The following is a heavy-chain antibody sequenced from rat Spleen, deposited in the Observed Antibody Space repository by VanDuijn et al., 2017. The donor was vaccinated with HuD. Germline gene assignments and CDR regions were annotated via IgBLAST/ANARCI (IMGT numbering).Heavy chain of an antibody. V-gene: IGHV5-7*01. Sequence: EVQLVESGGGLVQPGRSLKLSCAASGFTFSDYNMAWVRQAPKKGLEWVATITYDGSSTYYRDSVKGRFTISRDNANSTLYLQMDSLRSEDTATYYCARGTTPWGQGVMVTVSS. CDR1: GFTFSDYN. CDR3: ARGTTP. CDR2: ITYDGSST. D-gene: IGHD1-4*01. J-gene: IGHJ2*01.